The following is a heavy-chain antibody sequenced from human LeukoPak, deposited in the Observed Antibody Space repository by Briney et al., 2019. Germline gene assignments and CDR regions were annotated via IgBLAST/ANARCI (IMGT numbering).Heavy chain of an antibody. V-gene: IGHV1-2*02. CDR2: INPNTGVT. Sequence: GASVKVSCTASGYTLTGYYMHWVRQAPGPGLEWMGWINPNTGVTNDAQKFQGRVTMTRDTSISTAYMELSRLGSADTAVYYCARNGISVAGYDYWGQGTVVTVSS. J-gene: IGHJ4*02. D-gene: IGHD6-19*01. CDR3: ARNGISVAGYDY. CDR1: GYTLTGYY.